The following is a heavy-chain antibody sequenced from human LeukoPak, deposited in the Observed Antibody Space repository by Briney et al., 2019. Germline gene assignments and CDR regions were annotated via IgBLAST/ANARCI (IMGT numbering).Heavy chain of an antibody. CDR2: IKQDGSEK. Sequence: GGSLRLSCAASGFTFSSYWMSWVRQAPGTGLEWVANIKQDGSEKYYVDSVKGRFTISRDNAKNSLYLQMNSLRAEDTAVYYCARVRSGWSFDYWGQGTLVTVSP. CDR1: GFTFSSYW. CDR3: ARVRSGWSFDY. D-gene: IGHD6-19*01. V-gene: IGHV3-7*01. J-gene: IGHJ4*02.